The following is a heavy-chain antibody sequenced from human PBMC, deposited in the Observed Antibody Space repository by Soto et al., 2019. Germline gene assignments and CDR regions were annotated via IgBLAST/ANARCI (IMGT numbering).Heavy chain of an antibody. CDR1: GFTFSDCA. CDR3: AKDILPAAVPTPYFLY. CDR2: ISGSGDST. J-gene: IGHJ1*01. V-gene: IGHV3-23*01. D-gene: IGHD1-1*01. Sequence: EVQLLESGGDLVQPGGSLRLSCAAAGFTFSDCAMSWVRQAPGKGLEWVSTISGSGDSTYYADSVKGRFTISRDNSKNTLYMQVSSLRAEDTAIYYCAKDILPAAVPTPYFLYWCQGTLVRVSS.